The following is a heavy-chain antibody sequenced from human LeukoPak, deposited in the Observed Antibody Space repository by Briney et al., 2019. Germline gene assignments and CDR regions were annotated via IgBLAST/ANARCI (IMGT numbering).Heavy chain of an antibody. CDR2: IIPIFGTA. D-gene: IGHD1-7*01. CDR3: ARVTLYNWNSNWFDP. J-gene: IGHJ5*02. Sequence: GSSVKVSCKASGGTFSSYAISWVRQAPGQGPEWMGGIIPIFGTANYAQKFQGRVTITTDESTSTAYMELSSLRSEDTAVYYCARVTLYNWNSNWFDPWGQGTLVTVSS. V-gene: IGHV1-69*05. CDR1: GGTFSSYA.